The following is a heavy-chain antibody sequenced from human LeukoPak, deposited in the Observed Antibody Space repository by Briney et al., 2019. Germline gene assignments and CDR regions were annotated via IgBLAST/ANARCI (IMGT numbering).Heavy chain of an antibody. CDR3: ARGAPDIVVVPAAPGWFDP. D-gene: IGHD2-2*01. J-gene: IGHJ5*02. V-gene: IGHV4-34*01. Sequence: PSETLSLTCAVYGGSFSVYYWSWIRQPPGKGLEWIGEINHSGSTNYNPSLKNRVTISVDTSKNQFSLKLSSVTAADTAVYYCARGAPDIVVVPAAPGWFDPWGQGTLVTVSS. CDR2: INHSGST. CDR1: GGSFSVYY.